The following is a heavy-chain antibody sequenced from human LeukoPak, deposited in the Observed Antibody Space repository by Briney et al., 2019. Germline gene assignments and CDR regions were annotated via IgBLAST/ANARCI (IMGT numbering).Heavy chain of an antibody. J-gene: IGHJ4*02. D-gene: IGHD6-19*01. CDR1: GYNFANYW. Sequence: GESLQISCKGSGYNFANYWIGCVRQMPGKDLEWMGIIYPGDSDTGYSPSFQGQVTISADKSISTAYLQWSSLKASDTAMYYCARHPRVRASSGWYYFDYWGQGTLVTVSS. CDR3: ARHPRVRASSGWYYFDY. V-gene: IGHV5-51*01. CDR2: IYPGDSDT.